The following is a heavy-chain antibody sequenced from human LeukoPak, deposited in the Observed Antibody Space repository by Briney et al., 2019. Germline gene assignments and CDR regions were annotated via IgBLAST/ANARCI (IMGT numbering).Heavy chain of an antibody. CDR2: MWYDGSNK. CDR3: ARGLPPVMKYYFDY. CDR1: GFTFNSCG. D-gene: IGHD4-11*01. J-gene: IGHJ4*02. Sequence: PGGSLRLSCAASGFTFNSCGMHWVRHAPGKGLEWVAVMWYDGSNKYYADSVKGRFTISRDDSKNTLYPQMNSLRAEDTAMYYCARGLPPVMKYYFDYWGQGTLVSVSS. V-gene: IGHV3-33*08.